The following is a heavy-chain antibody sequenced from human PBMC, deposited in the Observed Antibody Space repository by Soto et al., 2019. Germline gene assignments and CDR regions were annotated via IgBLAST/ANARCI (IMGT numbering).Heavy chain of an antibody. CDR3: ATSDSWGYCWVRPFDS. D-gene: IGHD2-15*01. V-gene: IGHV3-23*01. CDR2: ITGGGDAT. Sequence: EVQLLDSGGGLVQPGGSLRLSCAASGFIFRNYAMTWVRQAPGKGLEWVSSITGGGDATYYADSVKGRFTFSRDNSKNTRYLAFNSLRADDTATYYCATSDSWGYCWVRPFDSLGQGTLVSVSS. J-gene: IGHJ4*02. CDR1: GFIFRNYA.